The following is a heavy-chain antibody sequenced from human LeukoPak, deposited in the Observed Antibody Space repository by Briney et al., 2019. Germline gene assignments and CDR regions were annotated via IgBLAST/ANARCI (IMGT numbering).Heavy chain of an antibody. CDR3: ARSVRGVMIFDY. V-gene: IGHV4-59*08. D-gene: IGHD3-10*01. J-gene: IGHJ4*02. Sequence: SETLSLTCTVSGGSISSYYWSWIRQPPGKGLEWIGYIYYSGSTNYNPSLKSRVTISVDTSKNQFSLKLSSVTAADTAVYYCARSVRGVMIFDYWGQGTLVTVSS. CDR2: IYYSGST. CDR1: GGSISSYY.